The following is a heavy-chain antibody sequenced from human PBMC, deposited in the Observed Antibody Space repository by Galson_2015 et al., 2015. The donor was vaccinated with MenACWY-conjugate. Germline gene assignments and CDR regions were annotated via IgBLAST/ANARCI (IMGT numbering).Heavy chain of an antibody. CDR3: VRVRGHSGYDYSDF. CDR2: ISNSGRFT. J-gene: IGHJ4*02. CDR1: GFTFSYAY. D-gene: IGHD5-12*01. V-gene: IGHV3-11*06. Sequence: SLRISCEASGFTFSYAYMSWLRQAPGKGLECIAHISNSGRFTNYADSLKGRFTISRDNAKKSLYLQMNSLRAEDTAVYYCVRVRGHSGYDYSDFWVQGTLVTVYS.